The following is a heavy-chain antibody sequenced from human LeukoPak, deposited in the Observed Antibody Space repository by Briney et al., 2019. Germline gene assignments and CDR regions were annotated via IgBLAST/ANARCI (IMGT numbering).Heavy chain of an antibody. CDR2: ISNSGGNT. CDR3: ANTFRNDFWSGYSPIDAFDI. J-gene: IGHJ3*02. V-gene: IGHV3-23*01. CDR1: KFTFSSYA. D-gene: IGHD3-3*01. Sequence: PGGSLRLSCAASKFTFSSYAMSWVRQAPGKGLEWVSTISNSGGNTYYADSVRGRFTISRDNSKNTLYLQMNSLRAEDTAVYYCANTFRNDFWSGYSPIDAFDIWGQGTMVTVSS.